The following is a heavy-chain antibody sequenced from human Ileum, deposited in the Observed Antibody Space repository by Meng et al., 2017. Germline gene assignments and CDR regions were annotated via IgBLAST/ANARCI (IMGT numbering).Heavy chain of an antibody. Sequence: QVQLQDSGSGLVNPSQTLSLTFSVSVGSMRSGDNYWSWIRQPPGKVLEWIGYIYYSGSTYYTPSLKSRVIMSVDTSANRFSLNLNSVTAADTAVYFCARGAYLGSGYYFDYWGQGALVTVSS. CDR2: IYYSGST. D-gene: IGHD3-10*01. J-gene: IGHJ4*02. CDR1: VGSMRSGDNY. CDR3: ARGAYLGSGYYFDY. V-gene: IGHV4-30-4*01.